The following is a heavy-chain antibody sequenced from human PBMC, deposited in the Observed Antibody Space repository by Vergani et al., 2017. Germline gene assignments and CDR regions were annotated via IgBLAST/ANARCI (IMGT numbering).Heavy chain of an antibody. V-gene: IGHV4-59*01. J-gene: IGHJ6*03. CDR2: IYYSVST. Sequence: QVQLQESGPGLVKPSETLSLTCTVSGGSISSYYWSWIRQPPGKGLEWIGYIYYSVSTNSNPSLKSGITISVDTSKNQFSLKLSSVTAADNAVYYCARLVVPADSDYYYMDVWGKGTTVTVSS. CDR1: GGSISSYY. D-gene: IGHD2-2*01. CDR3: ARLVVPADSDYYYMDV.